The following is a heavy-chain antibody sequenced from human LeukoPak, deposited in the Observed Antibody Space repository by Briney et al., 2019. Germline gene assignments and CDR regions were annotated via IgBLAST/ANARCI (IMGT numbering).Heavy chain of an antibody. CDR1: GFSLSTSGVG. D-gene: IGHD6-19*01. CDR3: AHSHGTYSSGWYLDY. J-gene: IGHJ4*02. Sequence: SGPTLVKPSQTLTLTCNFSGFSLSTSGVGVGWIRQTPGKALEWHALRNCDDDKRYSPSLKSRLTITKDASKNQVVLTMTNMDPVETATYYCAHSHGTYSSGWYLDYWGQGTLVTVSS. CDR2: RNCDDDK. V-gene: IGHV2-5*02.